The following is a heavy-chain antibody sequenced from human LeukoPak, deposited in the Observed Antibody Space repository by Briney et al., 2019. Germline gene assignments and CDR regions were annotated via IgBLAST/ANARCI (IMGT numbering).Heavy chain of an antibody. Sequence: SETLSLTCTVSGYSISSGYYWSWFRLPPGKGLEWIGYIYYSGSSNYNPSLKSRVTMSVDTSKNQFSLKLTSVTAADTAVYYCARRLRQNLFDPWGQGTLVTVSS. CDR2: IYYSGSS. CDR3: ARRLRQNLFDP. CDR1: GYSISSGYY. V-gene: IGHV4-59*08. J-gene: IGHJ5*02. D-gene: IGHD4-17*01.